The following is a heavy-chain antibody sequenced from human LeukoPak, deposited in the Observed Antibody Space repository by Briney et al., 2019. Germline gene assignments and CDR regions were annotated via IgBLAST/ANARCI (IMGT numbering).Heavy chain of an antibody. D-gene: IGHD1-1*01. CDR1: GYTVNGNS. CDR2: ISAYNGNT. V-gene: IGHV1-18*01. CDR3: ARPVETGTTGYYYGMDV. J-gene: IGHJ6*02. Sequence: ASVTVTCQWCGYTVNGNSIGWVGQATGQGIEWMGWISAYNGNTNYAQKLQGRVTMTTDTSTSTAYMELRSLRSDDTAVYYCARPVETGTTGYYYGMDVWGQGTTVTVSS.